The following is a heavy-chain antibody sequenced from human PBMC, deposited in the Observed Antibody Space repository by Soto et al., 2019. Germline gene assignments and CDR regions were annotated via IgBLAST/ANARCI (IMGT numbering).Heavy chain of an antibody. CDR2: IYYSGST. Sequence: SETLSLTCTVSGGSISSGDYYWSWIRQPPGKGLEWIGYIYYSGSTYYNPSLKSRVTISVDTSKNQFSLKLSPVTAADTAVYYCARGLSDYVDYWGQGTLVTVSS. J-gene: IGHJ4*02. V-gene: IGHV4-30-4*01. CDR1: GGSISSGDYY. D-gene: IGHD1-26*01. CDR3: ARGLSDYVDY.